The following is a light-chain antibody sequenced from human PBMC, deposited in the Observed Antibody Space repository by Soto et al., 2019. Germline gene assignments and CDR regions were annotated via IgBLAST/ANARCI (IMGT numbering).Light chain of an antibody. Sequence: DVQMTQSPSSLSASVGDRVTITCRASQSISSYLYWYQQRPGTAPKLLIYAASSLQSGVPSRFSGSGSGTDFTLTISSLQPEDVATYYCQQSHSSPLTFGGGTKVEIK. J-gene: IGKJ4*01. CDR2: AAS. CDR3: QQSHSSPLT. CDR1: QSISSY. V-gene: IGKV1-39*01.